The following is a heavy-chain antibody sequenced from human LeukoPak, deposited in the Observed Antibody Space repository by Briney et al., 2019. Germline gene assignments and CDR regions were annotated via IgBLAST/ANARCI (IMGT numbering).Heavy chain of an antibody. CDR2: IYYSGST. CDR3: ARTGYSSSWYWFDP. J-gene: IGHJ5*02. D-gene: IGHD6-13*01. Sequence: SETLSLTCTVSGGSISSSSYYWGWIRQPPGKGLEWIGSIYYSGSTYYNPSLKSRVTISVDTSKNQFSLKLSSVTAADTAVYYCARTGYSSSWYWFDPWGQGTLVTVSS. V-gene: IGHV4-39*01. CDR1: GGSISSSSYY.